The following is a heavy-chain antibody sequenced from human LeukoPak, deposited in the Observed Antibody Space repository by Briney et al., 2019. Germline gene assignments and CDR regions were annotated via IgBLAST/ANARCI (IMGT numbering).Heavy chain of an antibody. CDR2: ISGSGGST. J-gene: IGHJ4*02. V-gene: IGHV3-23*01. Sequence: GGSLRLSCAASEFTFSSYWMSWVRQAPGKGLEWVSAISGSGGSTYYADSVKGRFTISRDNSKNTLYLQMNSLRAEDTAVYYCAKEVGIIPLDSHFDYWGQGTLVTVSS. D-gene: IGHD3-3*01. CDR3: AKEVGIIPLDSHFDY. CDR1: EFTFSSYW.